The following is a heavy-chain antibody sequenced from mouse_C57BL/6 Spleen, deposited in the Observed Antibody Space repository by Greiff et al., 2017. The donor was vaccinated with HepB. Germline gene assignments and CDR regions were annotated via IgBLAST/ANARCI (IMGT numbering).Heavy chain of an antibody. V-gene: IGHV1-26*01. Sequence: EVQLQQSGPELVKPGASVKISCKASGYTFTDYYMNWVKQSHGKSLEWIGDINPNNGGTSYNQKFKGKATLTVDKSSSTAYMELRSLTSEDSAVYYCARDPLWYFDVWGTGTTVTVSS. J-gene: IGHJ1*03. CDR1: GYTFTDYY. CDR3: ARDPLWYFDV. CDR2: INPNNGGT.